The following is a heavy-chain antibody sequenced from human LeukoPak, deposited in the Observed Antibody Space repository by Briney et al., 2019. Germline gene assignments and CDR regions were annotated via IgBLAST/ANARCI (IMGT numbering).Heavy chain of an antibody. Sequence: GESLKISCKGSGYSFTSYWIGWVRQMPGKGLEWMGIIYPGDSDTRYSPSFQGQVTISADKSISTAYLQWSSLKASDTAMYYCARILRYFDWPTPYYFDHWGQGTLVTVSS. CDR2: IYPGDSDT. J-gene: IGHJ4*02. V-gene: IGHV5-51*01. CDR3: ARILRYFDWPTPYYFDH. CDR1: GYSFTSYW. D-gene: IGHD3-9*01.